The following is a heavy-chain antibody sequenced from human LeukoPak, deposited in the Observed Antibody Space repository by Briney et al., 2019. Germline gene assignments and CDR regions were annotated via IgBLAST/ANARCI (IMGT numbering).Heavy chain of an antibody. V-gene: IGHV4-59*01. J-gene: IGHJ4*02. CDR1: GLSISTYY. D-gene: IGHD5-12*01. CDR2: MCFSGSI. CDR3: ARGGRHGGYQDFDY. Sequence: KPSEPLSLTCSVSGLSISTYYWTWIRQPPGKGLEWIGYMCFSGSINYNPSLKRRVTMSIDTSKNQCSLKVSSVTAADTAVYFCARGGRHGGYQDFDYWGQGTLVTVSS.